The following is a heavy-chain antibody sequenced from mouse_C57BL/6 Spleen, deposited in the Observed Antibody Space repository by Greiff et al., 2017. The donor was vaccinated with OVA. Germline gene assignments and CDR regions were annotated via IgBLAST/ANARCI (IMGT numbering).Heavy chain of an antibody. CDR1: GYTFTSYW. Sequence: QVQLQQPGAELVRPGSSVKLSCKASGYTFTSYWMDWVTQRPGQGLEWIGNIYPSDSETHYAQQFKDKATLTVDKSSSTAYMQLSSLTSDDSECCDCAREGGAGTGLDYWGQGTTLTVSS. J-gene: IGHJ2*01. D-gene: IGHD2-14*01. CDR2: IYPSDSET. CDR3: AREGGAGTGLDY. V-gene: IGHV1-61*01.